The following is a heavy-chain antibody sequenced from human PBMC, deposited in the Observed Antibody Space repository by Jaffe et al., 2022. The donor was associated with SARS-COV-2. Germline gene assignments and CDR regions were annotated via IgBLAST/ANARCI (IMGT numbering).Heavy chain of an antibody. V-gene: IGHV3-21*01. CDR3: ARDDPLLLLWFGELPAVDNWFDP. J-gene: IGHJ5*02. CDR2: ISSSSSYI. D-gene: IGHD3-10*01. Sequence: EVQLVESGGGLVKPGGSLRLSCAASGFTFSSYSMNWVRQAPGKGLEWVSSISSSSSYIYYADSVKGRFTISRDNAKNSLYLQMNSLRAEDTAVYYCARDDPLLLLWFGELPAVDNWFDPWGQGTLVTVSS. CDR1: GFTFSSYS.